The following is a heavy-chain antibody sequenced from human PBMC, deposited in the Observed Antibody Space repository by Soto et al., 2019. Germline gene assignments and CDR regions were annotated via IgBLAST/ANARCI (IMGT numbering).Heavy chain of an antibody. Sequence: TLSLTCAVSGGPFSSGGYYWSWIRQEPVKGLEWIGYIYQNGDTSYNPSLKSRVTISADTSKTQFSLKLSSVTAADTAVYYCARGDSTVSSVFDYWGQGMLVTVSS. CDR1: GGPFSSGGYY. D-gene: IGHD4-17*01. V-gene: IGHV4-31*11. CDR2: IYQNGDT. CDR3: ARGDSTVSSVFDY. J-gene: IGHJ4*02.